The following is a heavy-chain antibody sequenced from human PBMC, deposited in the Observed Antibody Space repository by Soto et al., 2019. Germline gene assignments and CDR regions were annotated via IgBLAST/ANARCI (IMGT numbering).Heavy chain of an antibody. CDR2: ITGSGGST. J-gene: IGHJ4*02. D-gene: IGHD4-17*01. V-gene: IGHV3-23*01. CDR1: GFTFSTYA. Sequence: EVQLLESGGGLVQPGGSLRLSCAASGFTFSTYAMIWVRQAPGKRLEWVSVITGSGGSTYYADSVKGRFTISRDTSKNTLFLQMNSLRAEDTAVYYCAKDRYGDYGGIDYWGQGTMVTVSS. CDR3: AKDRYGDYGGIDY.